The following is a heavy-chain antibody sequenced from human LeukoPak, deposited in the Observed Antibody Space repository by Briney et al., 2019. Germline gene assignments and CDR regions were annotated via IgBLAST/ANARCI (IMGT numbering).Heavy chain of an antibody. V-gene: IGHV1-18*01. CDR2: ISAYNGNT. CDR1: GYTFTSYG. Sequence: ASVKVSCKASGYTFTSYGISWVRQAPGQGLEWMGWISAYNGNTNYAQKLQGRVTMTTDTSTSTAYMELRSLTSDDTAVYYCARDRYPSSGYYYEDTFQVWGQGTMVTVSS. D-gene: IGHD3-22*01. J-gene: IGHJ3*01. CDR3: ARDRYPSSGYYYEDTFQV.